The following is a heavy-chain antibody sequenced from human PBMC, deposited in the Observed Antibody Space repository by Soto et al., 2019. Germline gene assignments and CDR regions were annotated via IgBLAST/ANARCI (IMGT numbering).Heavy chain of an antibody. CDR3: ARDGSPVVPAIYYYYYGMDV. J-gene: IGHJ6*02. Sequence: GGALRLSCATPGFTFSSYAMHWVRPAPGKGLGWLAVISYDGSNKYYADSVKGRFTISRDNSKNTLYLQMNSLRAEDTAVYYCARDGSPVVPAIYYYYYGMDVWGQGTTVTVSS. D-gene: IGHD2-2*01. V-gene: IGHV3-30-3*01. CDR1: GFTFSSYA. CDR2: ISYDGSNK.